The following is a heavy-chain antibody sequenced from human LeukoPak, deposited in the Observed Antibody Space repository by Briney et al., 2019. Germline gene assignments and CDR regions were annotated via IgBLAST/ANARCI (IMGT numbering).Heavy chain of an antibody. J-gene: IGHJ3*02. CDR2: IYYSGST. D-gene: IGHD3-3*01. CDR1: GGSISSYC. CDR3: ARTYYDFWSGYSSGAFDI. V-gene: IGHV4-59*08. Sequence: SETLSLTCTVSGGSISSYCWSWIRQPPGKGLEWIGYIYYSGSTNYNPSLKSRVTISVDTSKNQFSLKLSSVTAADTAVYYCARTYYDFWSGYSSGAFDIWGQGTMVTVSS.